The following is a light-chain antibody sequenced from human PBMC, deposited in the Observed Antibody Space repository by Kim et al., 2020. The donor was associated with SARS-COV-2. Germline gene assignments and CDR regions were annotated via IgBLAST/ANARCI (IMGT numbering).Light chain of an antibody. CDR2: YKSDSDK. V-gene: IGLV5-45*02. J-gene: IGLJ3*02. Sequence: QPVLTQPSSLSASPGASASLTCTLRSGINVGTYKIYWYQQKPGSPPQYLLRYKSDSDKHQGSGVPSRFSGSKDASANAGILLISGLQSEDEADYYCMISYSGAWVFGGRTKLTVL. CDR3: MISYSGAWV. CDR1: SGINVGTYK.